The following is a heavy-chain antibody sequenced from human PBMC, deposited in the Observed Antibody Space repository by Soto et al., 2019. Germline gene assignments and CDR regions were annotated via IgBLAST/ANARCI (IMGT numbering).Heavy chain of an antibody. CDR3: TTGWSSTDY. D-gene: IGHD6-13*01. J-gene: IGHJ4*02. CDR2: IKSKSAGGTT. V-gene: IGHV3-15*01. CDR1: GFIFTDAW. Sequence: EVQLVESGGGLVKPGGSLRLSCAASGFIFTDAWMNWVRQAPGKGLEWVGRIKSKSAGGTTEYAAPVKGRFIISRDDSKNMLYLQMNSLKIDDTGVYYCTTGWSSTDYWGQGTLVTVSS.